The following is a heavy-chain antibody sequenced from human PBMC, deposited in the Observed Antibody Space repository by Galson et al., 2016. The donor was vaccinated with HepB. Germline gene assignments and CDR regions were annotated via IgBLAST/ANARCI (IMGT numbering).Heavy chain of an antibody. J-gene: IGHJ4*02. CDR1: GFTFNTYG. Sequence: SLRLSCAVAGFTFNTYGIHWVRQPPGKVLDLVAVISNDGHNKYYAESVKGRFTISSDNSKNTLSLQMNSLRPEATSLYYCAGAFDFWGQGILVTVSS. V-gene: IGHV3-30*03. CDR3: AGAFDF. CDR2: ISNDGHNK. D-gene: IGHD3-16*01.